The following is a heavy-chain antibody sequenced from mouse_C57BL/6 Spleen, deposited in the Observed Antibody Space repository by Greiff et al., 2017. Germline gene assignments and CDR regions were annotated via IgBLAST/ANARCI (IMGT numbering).Heavy chain of an antibody. CDR1: GFTFSSYG. J-gene: IGHJ4*01. D-gene: IGHD2-4*01. Sequence: EVQRVESGGDLVKPGGSLKLSCAASGFTFSSYGMSWVRQTPDKRLEWVATISSGGSYTYYPDSVKGRFTISRDNAKNTLYLQMSSLKSEDTAMYYCARRGDYDYPYAMDYWGQGTSVTVSS. CDR2: ISSGGSYT. CDR3: ARRGDYDYPYAMDY. V-gene: IGHV5-6*01.